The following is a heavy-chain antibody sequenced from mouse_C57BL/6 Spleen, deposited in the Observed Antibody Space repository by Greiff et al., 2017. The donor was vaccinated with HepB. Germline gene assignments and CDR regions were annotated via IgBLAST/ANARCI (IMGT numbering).Heavy chain of an antibody. Sequence: EVKLMESGGGLVKPGGSLKLSCAASGFTFSSYTMSWVRQTPEKRLEWVATISGGGGNTYYPDSVKGRFTISRDNAKNTLYLQMSSLRSEDTALYYCARLPSYYDYGSFAYWGQGTLVTVSA. CDR3: ARLPSYYDYGSFAY. D-gene: IGHD2-4*01. J-gene: IGHJ3*01. V-gene: IGHV5-9*01. CDR1: GFTFSSYT. CDR2: ISGGGGNT.